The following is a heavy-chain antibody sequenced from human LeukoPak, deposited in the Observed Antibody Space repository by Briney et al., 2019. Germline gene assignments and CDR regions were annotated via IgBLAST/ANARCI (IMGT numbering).Heavy chain of an antibody. V-gene: IGHV1-2*02. CDR3: ARPKIAAAGYGMDV. CDR2: INPNSGGT. Sequence: ASVKVSCKASGYTFTGYYMHWVRQAPGQGLEWMGWINPNSGGTNYAQKFQGRVTMTRDTSISTAYMELSRLRSDDTAVYYCARPKIAAAGYGMDVWGQGTTVTVSS. CDR1: GYTFTGYY. J-gene: IGHJ6*02. D-gene: IGHD6-13*01.